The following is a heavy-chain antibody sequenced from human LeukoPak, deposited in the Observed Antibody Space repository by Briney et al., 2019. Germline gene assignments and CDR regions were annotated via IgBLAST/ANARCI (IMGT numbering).Heavy chain of an antibody. CDR2: IRDSGDST. V-gene: IGHV3-23*01. CDR1: GFTFSSFA. D-gene: IGHD4-17*01. CDR3: GKSRGSTVTGEAVDY. Sequence: GGSLRLSCAASGFTFSSFAMGWVRQAPGKGLEWVSGIRDSGDSTYSADSVKGRFTISRDNSKNTLYLQMNSLRAEDTAVYYCGKSRGSTVTGEAVDYWGQGTLVSVSS. J-gene: IGHJ4*02.